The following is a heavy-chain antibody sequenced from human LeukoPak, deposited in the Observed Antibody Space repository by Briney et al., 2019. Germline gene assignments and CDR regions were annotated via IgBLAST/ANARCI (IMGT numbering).Heavy chain of an antibody. CDR3: ARGFNDYSDY. Sequence: GGSLRLSCAASGFTFDDYGMSWVRQAPGKGLEWVSGINWSGGSTGYAVSVKGRFTISRDNAKNSLYLQMNSLRAEDTALYHCARGFNDYSDYWGQGTLVTVSS. J-gene: IGHJ4*02. CDR1: GFTFDDYG. V-gene: IGHV3-20*01. CDR2: INWSGGST.